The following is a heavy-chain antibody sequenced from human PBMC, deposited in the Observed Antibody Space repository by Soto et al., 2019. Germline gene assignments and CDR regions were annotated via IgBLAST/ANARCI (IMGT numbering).Heavy chain of an antibody. D-gene: IGHD3-9*01. CDR3: ARAYYDILTGHNYGVDV. CDR2: INHSGST. CDR1: GGSFSGFY. V-gene: IGHV4-34*01. J-gene: IGHJ6*02. Sequence: SETMSRTCSVSGGSFSGFYWSWIRQPPGKGLEWIGEINHSGSTNYNPSLKSRVTISVDTSKNQFSLKPSSVTAADTAVYYCARAYYDILTGHNYGVDVWGQGTTVT.